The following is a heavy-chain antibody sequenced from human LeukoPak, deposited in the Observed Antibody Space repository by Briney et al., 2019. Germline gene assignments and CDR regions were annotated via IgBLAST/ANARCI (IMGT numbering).Heavy chain of an antibody. V-gene: IGHV4-34*01. CDR1: GGSFSGYY. Sequence: SETLSLTCAVYGGSFSGYYWSWIRPPPGKGLEWIGEINHSGSTNYNPSLKSRVTISVDTSKNQFSLKLSSVTAADTAVYYCARGWGSAPYYFDYWGQGTLVTVSS. CDR2: INHSGST. CDR3: ARGWGSAPYYFDY. D-gene: IGHD3-16*01. J-gene: IGHJ4*02.